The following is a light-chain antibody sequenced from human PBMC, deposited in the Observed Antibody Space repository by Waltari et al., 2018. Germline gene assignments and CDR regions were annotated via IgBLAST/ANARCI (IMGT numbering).Light chain of an antibody. Sequence: SRRSSQCVSSNLAWYQQQSGQAPRLPIYDASTRATRNPARFSGGGAGTDFTLTISSLEPEDFAVYYFQRRSDWLLTFGGGIKVEIK. V-gene: IGKV3-11*01. CDR3: QRRSDWLLT. J-gene: IGKJ4*01. CDR2: DAS. CDR1: QCVSSN.